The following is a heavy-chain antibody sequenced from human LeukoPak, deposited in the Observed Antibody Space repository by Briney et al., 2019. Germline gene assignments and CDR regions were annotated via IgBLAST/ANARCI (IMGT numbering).Heavy chain of an antibody. D-gene: IGHD3-10*01. Sequence: ASVKVSCKVSGYTLTELSMHWVRQAPGKGLEWMGGFDPEDGETIYAQKFQGRVTTTENTSTDTAYMELSSLRSEDTAVYYCATDWSRYGSGTSGRGQGTLVTVSS. CDR1: GYTLTELS. V-gene: IGHV1-24*01. CDR3: ATDWSRYGSGTSG. J-gene: IGHJ4*02. CDR2: FDPEDGET.